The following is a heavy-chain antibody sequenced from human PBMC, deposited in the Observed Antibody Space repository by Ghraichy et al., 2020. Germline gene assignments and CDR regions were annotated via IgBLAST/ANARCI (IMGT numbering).Heavy chain of an antibody. D-gene: IGHD3-22*01. CDR1: GGTFSSYA. CDR3: ARGVGYYDSSDYYYYPGDL. J-gene: IGHJ2*01. V-gene: IGHV1-69*13. Sequence: SVKVSCKASGGTFSSYAISWVRQAPGQGLEWMGGIIPIFGTANNAQKFQGRVTITADESTSTAYMELSSLRSEDTAVYYCARGVGYYDSSDYYYYPGDLWGRGTLVTVSS. CDR2: IIPIFGTA.